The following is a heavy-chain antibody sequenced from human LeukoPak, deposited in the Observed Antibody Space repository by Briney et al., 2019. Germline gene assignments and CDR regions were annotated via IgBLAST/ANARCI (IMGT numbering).Heavy chain of an antibody. CDR3: AREGKLTGYFGGLGFNY. Sequence: SQTLSLTCAISGDSVSSNSAAWNWIRQSPSRGLEWLGRTYYRSKWYNDYAVSVKSRITINPDTSKNQFSLNLTSVTAADTAVYYCAREGKLTGYFGGLGFNYWGQGILVTVSS. D-gene: IGHD6-19*01. CDR1: GDSVSSNSAA. J-gene: IGHJ4*02. V-gene: IGHV6-1*01. CDR2: TYYRSKWYN.